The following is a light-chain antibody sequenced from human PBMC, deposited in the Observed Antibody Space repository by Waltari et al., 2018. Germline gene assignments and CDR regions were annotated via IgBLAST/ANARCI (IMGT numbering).Light chain of an antibody. CDR2: EVR. CDR3: SSYTTSSTLV. CDR1: SSDIGPYNY. J-gene: IGLJ2*01. V-gene: IGLV2-14*01. Sequence: QSVLTQPASVSGSPGQSITIPCTGTSSDIGPYNYASWYQQHPGKAPKLTLSEVRKRPAGMSSRCSGAQSGSTASLTISGLQAEDEADYCGSSYTTSSTLVFGGGTKLTVL.